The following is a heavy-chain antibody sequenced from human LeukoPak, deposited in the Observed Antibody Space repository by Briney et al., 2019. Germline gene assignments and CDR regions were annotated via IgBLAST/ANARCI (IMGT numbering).Heavy chain of an antibody. CDR2: IYYSGST. J-gene: IGHJ4*02. V-gene: IGHV4-59*08. CDR1: GGSINSYY. D-gene: IGHD6-19*01. CDR3: ARRGGWHPNFDD. Sequence: PSETLSLTCTVSGGSINSYYWSWIRQPPGKGLEWIGYIYYSGSTNYNPSLKSRVTISVDTSKNQFSLKLSSVTAADTAVYYCARRGGWHPNFDDWGQGTLVTVSS.